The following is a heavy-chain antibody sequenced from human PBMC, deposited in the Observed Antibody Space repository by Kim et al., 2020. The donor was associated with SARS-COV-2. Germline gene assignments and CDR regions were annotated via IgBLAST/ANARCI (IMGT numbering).Heavy chain of an antibody. CDR2: IYYTGRT. V-gene: IGHV4-59*01. Sequence: SETLSLTCLVSGGSISNYYWSWIRQSPGNGLEWIGYIYYTGRTKYNPSLQSRLTMSVDPSKNLFYLNLSSVTAADTAVYYCARLRTSFGVSDAFFDFWG. CDR1: GGSISNYY. J-gene: IGHJ4*01. D-gene: IGHD3-3*01. CDR3: ARLRTSFGVSDAFFDF.